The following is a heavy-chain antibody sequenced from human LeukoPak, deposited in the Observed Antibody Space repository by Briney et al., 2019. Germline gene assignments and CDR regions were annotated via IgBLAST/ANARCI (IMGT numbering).Heavy chain of an antibody. J-gene: IGHJ4*02. CDR2: ISSSSSYI. V-gene: IGHV3-21*01. Sequence: GRSLRLSCAASGFTFSSYSMNWVRQAPGKGLEWLSSISSSSSYIYYADSVKRRFTISKDNAKNSLYLQMNSLTAEDTAVYYCARESTEIVLMVYAEEEGFDYWGQGTLVTVSS. CDR3: ARESTEIVLMVYAEEEGFDY. CDR1: GFTFSSYS. D-gene: IGHD2-8*01.